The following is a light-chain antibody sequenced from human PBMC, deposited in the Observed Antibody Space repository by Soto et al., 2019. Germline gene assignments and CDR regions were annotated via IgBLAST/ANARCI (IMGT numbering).Light chain of an antibody. J-gene: IGKJ1*01. V-gene: IGKV1-39*01. Sequence: DIQMTQSPSSLSASVGDRVTITCRASQSISSYLNWYQQKPGKAPKLLIYAASSLQSGVPSRFSGSGSGPDFTLTISSLQPEDFATSNCQQGYGTRRCTFGQGTKVEIK. CDR1: QSISSY. CDR2: AAS. CDR3: QQGYGTRRCT.